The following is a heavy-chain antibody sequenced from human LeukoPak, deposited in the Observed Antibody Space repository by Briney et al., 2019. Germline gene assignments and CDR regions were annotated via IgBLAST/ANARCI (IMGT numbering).Heavy chain of an antibody. V-gene: IGHV3-53*01. D-gene: IGHD3-10*01. J-gene: IGHJ4*02. Sequence: GGSLRLSCLVSGFTVSSNYMSWVRLAPGRGLEWVSEIYSGGKAYYADSVEGRFTISRDNSNNTLYLQMNSLRAEDTAVYYCARFPGHLRLYFDSWGQGTLVIISS. CDR3: ARFPGHLRLYFDS. CDR1: GFTVSSNY. CDR2: IYSGGKA.